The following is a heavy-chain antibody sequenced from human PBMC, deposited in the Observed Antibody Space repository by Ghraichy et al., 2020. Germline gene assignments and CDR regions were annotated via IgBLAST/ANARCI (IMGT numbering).Heavy chain of an antibody. Sequence: GGSLRLSCAASGFTFSSYAMHWVRQAPGKGLEYVSAISSNGGSTYYANSVKGRFTISRDNSKNTLYLQMGSLRAEDMAVYYCARDNQLRYYYGMDVWGQGTTVTVSS. J-gene: IGHJ6*02. D-gene: IGHD2-2*01. CDR2: ISSNGGST. CDR1: GFTFSSYA. V-gene: IGHV3-64*01. CDR3: ARDNQLRYYYGMDV.